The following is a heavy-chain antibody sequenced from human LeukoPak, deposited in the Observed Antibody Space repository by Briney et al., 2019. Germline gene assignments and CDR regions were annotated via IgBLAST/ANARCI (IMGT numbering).Heavy chain of an antibody. CDR1: GGSISSGGYY. CDR2: IYHSGST. CDR3: ARGFGGGEAFDI. J-gene: IGHJ3*02. V-gene: IGHV4-30-2*01. Sequence: PSETLSLTCTVSGGSISSGGYYWSWIRQPPGKGLEWIGYIYHSGSTYYNPSLKSRVTISVDRSKNQFSLKLSSVTAADTAVYYCARGFGGGEAFDIWGQGTMVTVSS. D-gene: IGHD3-16*01.